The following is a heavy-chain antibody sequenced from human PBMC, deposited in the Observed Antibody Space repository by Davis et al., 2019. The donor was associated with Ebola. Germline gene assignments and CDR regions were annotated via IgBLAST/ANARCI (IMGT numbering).Heavy chain of an antibody. CDR1: GYTFTNSG. CDR3: ARAQFPTTSDH. V-gene: IGHV1-18*04. D-gene: IGHD1-1*01. CDR2: INPHTGNT. Sequence: ASVTLSCMTSGYTFTNSGITWARQAPGQGLEWMGWINPHTGNTNYAQNVQGRVTMTTDTSTSTAYMEVGSLRSDDTAVYYCARAQFPTTSDHWGQGTLVTVSS. J-gene: IGHJ4*02.